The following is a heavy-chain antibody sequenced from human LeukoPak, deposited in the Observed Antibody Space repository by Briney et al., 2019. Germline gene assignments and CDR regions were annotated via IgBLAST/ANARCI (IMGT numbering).Heavy chain of an antibody. CDR1: GFTFSSYA. CDR3: ARDRFGLGDFDY. CDR2: ISGSGGST. J-gene: IGHJ4*02. Sequence: PGGSLRLSCAASGFTFSSYAMSWVRQAPGKGLEWVSAISGSGGSTYYADSVKGRFTIPRDNSKNTLYLQMNSLRAEDTAVYYCARDRFGLGDFDYWGQGTLVTVSS. V-gene: IGHV3-23*01. D-gene: IGHD3-16*01.